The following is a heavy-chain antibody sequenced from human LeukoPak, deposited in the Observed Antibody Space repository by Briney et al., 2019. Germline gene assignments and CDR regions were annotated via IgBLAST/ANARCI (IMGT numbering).Heavy chain of an antibody. Sequence: ASVKVSCKASGHTFTNYYMHWVRQAPGQGLEWMGMISPSGDRTTYAQRSQGRVTMTRDTSTSTLYMDLSSLRSDDTAVFYCARGDGYNWFAYWGQGTLVTVSS. V-gene: IGHV1-46*01. CDR3: ARGDGYNWFAY. CDR2: ISPSGDRT. CDR1: GHTFTNYY. D-gene: IGHD5-24*01. J-gene: IGHJ5*01.